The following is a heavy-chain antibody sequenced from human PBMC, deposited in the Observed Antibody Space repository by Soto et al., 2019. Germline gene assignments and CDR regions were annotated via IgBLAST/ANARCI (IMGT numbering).Heavy chain of an antibody. V-gene: IGHV3-30*18. CDR3: AKGRGSSGWYYWFDP. D-gene: IGHD6-19*01. CDR1: GFTFSSYG. Sequence: QVQLVESGGGVVQPGRSRRLSCAASGFTFSSYGMHWVRQAPGKGLEWVAVISYDGSNKYYADSVKGRFTISRDNSKNTLYLQMNSLRAEDTAVYYCAKGRGSSGWYYWFDPWGQGTLVTVSS. CDR2: ISYDGSNK. J-gene: IGHJ5*02.